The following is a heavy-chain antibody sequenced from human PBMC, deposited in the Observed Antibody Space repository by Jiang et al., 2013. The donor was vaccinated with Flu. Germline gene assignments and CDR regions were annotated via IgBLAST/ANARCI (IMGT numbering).Heavy chain of an antibody. V-gene: IGHV7-4-1*02. CDR2: INTNTANP. D-gene: IGHD6-19*01. CDR3: VLAGTTGTFDS. CDR1: GYSFISYA. J-gene: IGHJ4*02. Sequence: QSGSELKKPGASVKVSCKASGYSFISYAMNWVRQAPGQGLEWMGWINTNTANPTYAQGFTGRFVFSLDTSVSTTYLQISSLKSEDTAVYYCVLAGTTGTFDSWGQGTLVTVSS.